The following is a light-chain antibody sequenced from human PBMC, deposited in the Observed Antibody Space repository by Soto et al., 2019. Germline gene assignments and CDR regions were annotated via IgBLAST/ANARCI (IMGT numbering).Light chain of an antibody. CDR2: DAS. Sequence: DIQVTQSPSTLSASVGDRVTITCRASQPISTWLAWYQEKPGKAPKVLIYDASSLKSGVPSRFSGSGSGTEFTLTIRSLQPDEFATYYCQQYNSYSETFGQGTKVDIK. V-gene: IGKV1-5*01. CDR3: QQYNSYSET. J-gene: IGKJ1*01. CDR1: QPISTW.